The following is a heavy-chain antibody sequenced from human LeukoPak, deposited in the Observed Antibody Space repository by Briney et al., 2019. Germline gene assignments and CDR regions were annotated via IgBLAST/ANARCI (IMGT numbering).Heavy chain of an antibody. V-gene: IGHV1-69*01. CDR3: ARDRLYGDDYVWGSYRLTDY. Sequence: SVNVSCTASRRTFSSYAISWVRQTPGQGLERMRRITPIFGTANYAQKFQGRVTITADESTSTAYMELSSLRSEDTAVYYCARDRLYGDDYVWGSYRLTDYWGQGPLVTVSS. CDR1: RRTFSSYA. J-gene: IGHJ4*02. CDR2: ITPIFGTA. D-gene: IGHD3-16*02.